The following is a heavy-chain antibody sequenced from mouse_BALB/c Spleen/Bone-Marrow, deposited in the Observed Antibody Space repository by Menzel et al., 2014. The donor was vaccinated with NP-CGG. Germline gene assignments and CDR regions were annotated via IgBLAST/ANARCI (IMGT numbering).Heavy chain of an antibody. CDR3: GSGPAWFAY. CDR1: GYSFTGYF. V-gene: IGHV1-37*01. CDR2: INPYNGDT. J-gene: IGHJ3*01. Sequence: VQLQQSGPELVKPGASVKISCKASGYSFTGYFTNWVKQSHGKSLEWIGRINPYNGDTFYNQKFKGKATLTVDKSSSTAHMELLSLTSEDSAVYYCGSGPAWFAYWGQGTLVTVSA.